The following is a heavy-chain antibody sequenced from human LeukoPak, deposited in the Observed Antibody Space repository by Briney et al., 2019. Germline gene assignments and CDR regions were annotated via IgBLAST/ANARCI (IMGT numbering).Heavy chain of an antibody. J-gene: IGHJ4*02. CDR1: GFTFSSYA. Sequence: GGSLRLSCAASGFTFSSYAISWVRQAPGKGLEWVSAISGSGGSTYYADSVKGRFTISRDNSKNTLYLQMNSLRAEDTAVYYCAKGPEGRYYYDSSGYPSYWGQGTLVTVSS. D-gene: IGHD3-22*01. V-gene: IGHV3-23*01. CDR3: AKGPEGRYYYDSSGYPSY. CDR2: ISGSGGST.